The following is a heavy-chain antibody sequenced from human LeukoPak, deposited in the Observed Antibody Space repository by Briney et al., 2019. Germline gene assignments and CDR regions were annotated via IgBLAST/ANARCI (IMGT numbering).Heavy chain of an antibody. CDR2: IYYRGST. V-gene: IGHV4-59*01. CDR3: ARARWELLQDFLYYYYYMDV. Sequence: SETLSLTCTVSGGSFSSYYWSWIRQPPGKGLEWIGYIYYRGSTNYNPSLKRRVTISVDTSKNQFSLELSSVTAADTAVYYCARARWELLQDFLYYYYYMDVWGKGTTVTVSS. CDR1: GGSFSSYY. D-gene: IGHD1-26*01. J-gene: IGHJ6*03.